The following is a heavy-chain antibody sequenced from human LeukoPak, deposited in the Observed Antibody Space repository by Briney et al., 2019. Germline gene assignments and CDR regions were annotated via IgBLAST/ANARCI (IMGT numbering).Heavy chain of an antibody. CDR2: IHYSGIT. J-gene: IGHJ6*03. CDR3: ARAESVAVPYYYYYYMDV. D-gene: IGHD6-19*01. V-gene: IGHV4-59*01. CDR1: GGSINSLY. Sequence: PSETLSPTCTVSGGSINSLYWNWIRQLPGKGLEWIGYIHYSGITNYNPSFNSRVTISLDTSKNQFSLKLTSVTAADMAVYYCARAESVAVPYYYYYYMDVWGKGTTVTVSS.